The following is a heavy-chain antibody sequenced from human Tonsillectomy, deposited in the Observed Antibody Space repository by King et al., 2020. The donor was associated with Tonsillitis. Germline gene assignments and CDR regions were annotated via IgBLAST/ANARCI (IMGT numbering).Heavy chain of an antibody. V-gene: IGHV1-18*01. Sequence: QLVQSGPEVKKPGASVRVSCKASGYIFSKVGITWGRQAPGQGLEWVGWGSGYNGDTKYAQSFQGRVTMPTDTSTTTAYMDLSSPRTDDTAVYYCAKDKPTAMVALDYWGQGTLVTVSS. CDR3: AKDKPTAMVALDY. D-gene: IGHD5-18*01. CDR2: GSGYNGDT. J-gene: IGHJ4*02. CDR1: GYIFSKVG.